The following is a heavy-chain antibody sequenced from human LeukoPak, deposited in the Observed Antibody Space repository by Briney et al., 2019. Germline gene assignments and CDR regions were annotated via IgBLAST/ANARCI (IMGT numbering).Heavy chain of an antibody. J-gene: IGHJ4*02. Sequence: SVKVSCKASGGTFRSYAISWVRQAPGQGLEWMGGIIPIFGAANYAQKFQGRVTITADESTSTAYMELSSLRSEDTAVYYCARDQGYRYGYGDFDYWGQGTLVTVSS. CDR1: GGTFRSYA. V-gene: IGHV1-69*13. CDR2: IIPIFGAA. CDR3: ARDQGYRYGYGDFDY. D-gene: IGHD5-18*01.